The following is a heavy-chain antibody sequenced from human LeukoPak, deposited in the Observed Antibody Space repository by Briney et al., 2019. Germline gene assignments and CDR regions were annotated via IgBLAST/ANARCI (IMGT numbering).Heavy chain of an antibody. J-gene: IGHJ1*01. V-gene: IGHV4-34*01. CDR3: AGGFRYVHFQH. D-gene: IGHD3-16*02. CDR2: INHSGST. CDR1: GGSFSGYY. Sequence: SETLSLTCAVYGGSFSGYYWSWIRQPPGKGLEWIGEINHSGSTNYNPSLKSRVTISVDTSKNQFSLKLSSVTAADTAVYYCAGGFRYVHFQHWGQGSLVTVSS.